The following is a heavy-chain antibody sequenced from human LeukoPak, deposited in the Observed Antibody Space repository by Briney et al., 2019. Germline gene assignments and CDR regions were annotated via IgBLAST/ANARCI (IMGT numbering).Heavy chain of an antibody. V-gene: IGHV4-39*07. CDR1: GGSITYSSYY. D-gene: IGHD5-24*01. CDR3: ARDISRMGSYNGNDAFDI. Sequence: SETLSLTCTVSGGSITYSSYYWGWIRQPPGKGLEWIGSIYYTGSTYSNPSLNSRVTISVDTSKNQFSLKLSSVTAADTAVYYCARDISRMGSYNGNDAFDIWGQGTMVTVSS. CDR2: IYYTGST. J-gene: IGHJ3*02.